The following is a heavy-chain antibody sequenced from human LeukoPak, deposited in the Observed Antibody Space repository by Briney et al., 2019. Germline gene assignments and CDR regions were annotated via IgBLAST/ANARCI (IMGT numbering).Heavy chain of an antibody. V-gene: IGHV5-51*01. CDR2: IYPGDSDT. CDR1: GYIFTSYW. J-gene: IGHJ4*02. CDR3: ARRGTQRSWFYFFDY. D-gene: IGHD1-7*01. Sequence: GESLKISCKGSGYIFTSYWIGWVRQMPGKGLEWMGIIYPGDSDTRYSPSFQGQVTISADKSISTAYLQWSSLKASDTAMYCCARRGTQRSWFYFFDYWGQGTPVTVSS.